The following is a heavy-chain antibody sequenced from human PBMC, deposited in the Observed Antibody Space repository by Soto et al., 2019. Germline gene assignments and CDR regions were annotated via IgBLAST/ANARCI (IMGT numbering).Heavy chain of an antibody. CDR3: AHRAATTDSYYFDY. Sequence: QITLKESGPTLVRPTQTLTLTCTFSGFSLSTSGVGVGWIRQPPGKALEWLALIYWDDDKRYSPSLKSRLTITKDTSKNQVLLTMTNVDSVDTATYYCAHRAATTDSYYFDYWGQGTLITVSS. CDR2: IYWDDDK. V-gene: IGHV2-5*02. CDR1: GFSLSTSGVG. D-gene: IGHD1-1*01. J-gene: IGHJ4*02.